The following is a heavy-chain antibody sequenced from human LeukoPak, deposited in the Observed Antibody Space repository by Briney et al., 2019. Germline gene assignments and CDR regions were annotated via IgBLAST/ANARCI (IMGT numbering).Heavy chain of an antibody. Sequence: GGSLRLSCAASGFTFSNYWMTWVRQAPGKGLEWVANIKLDGSEKYYVDSVKGRFTISRDNAKNSVSLQMNSLRAEDTAVYYCARSHDYGGHCFFDYWGQGTLVTVSS. CDR3: ARSHDYGGHCFFDY. CDR2: IKLDGSEK. V-gene: IGHV3-7*01. J-gene: IGHJ4*02. CDR1: GFTFSNYW. D-gene: IGHD4-23*01.